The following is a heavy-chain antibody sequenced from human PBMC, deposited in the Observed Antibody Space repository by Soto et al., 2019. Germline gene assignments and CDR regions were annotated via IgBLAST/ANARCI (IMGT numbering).Heavy chain of an antibody. CDR1: GGSISSYDYY. D-gene: IGHD3-10*01. J-gene: IGHJ4*02. V-gene: IGHV4-30-4*01. CDR2: IYYSGST. Sequence: SETLSLTCTVSGGSISSYDYYWRWIRQPPGKGLECIGYIYYSGSTYYNPSLKSRVTISVDTSKNQFSLKLSSVTAADTAVYYCARTLRRGHPFDYWGQGTLVTGSS. CDR3: ARTLRRGHPFDY.